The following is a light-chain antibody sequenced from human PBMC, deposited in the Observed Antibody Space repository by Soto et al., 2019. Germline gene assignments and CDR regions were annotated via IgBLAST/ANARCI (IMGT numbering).Light chain of an antibody. J-gene: IGKJ4*01. CDR1: QSVSSY. V-gene: IGKV3-11*01. CDR3: QQRSNWPST. Sequence: EIVLTQSPATLSLSPGERSAVSCRASQSVSSYLAWYQQKPGQAPRLLVYDASKRAPGIPARFTGSGSGTDFTLTISSLAPEDFAVYFCQQRSNWPSTFGGVTKVEI. CDR2: DAS.